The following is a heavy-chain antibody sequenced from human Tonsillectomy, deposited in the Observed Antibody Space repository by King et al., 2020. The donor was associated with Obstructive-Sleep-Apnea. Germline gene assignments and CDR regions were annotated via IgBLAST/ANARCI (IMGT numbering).Heavy chain of an antibody. J-gene: IGHJ3*02. V-gene: IGHV4-34*01. CDR3: ARAARLDAFDI. Sequence: VQLQQWGAGLLKPSETLSLTCAVYGGSFSGYYWSWIRQPPGKGLEWIGEINHSGSTNYNPSLKSRVTISVDTSKNQFSLKLSSVTAADTAVYYCARAARLDAFDIWGQGTRVTVSS. CDR2: INHSGST. CDR1: GGSFSGYY.